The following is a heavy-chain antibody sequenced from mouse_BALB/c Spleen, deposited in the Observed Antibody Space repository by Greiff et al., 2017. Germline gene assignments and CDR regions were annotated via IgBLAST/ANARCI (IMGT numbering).Heavy chain of an antibody. CDR1: GFTFSSYA. J-gene: IGHJ3*01. CDR2: ISSGGST. CDR3: ARYGNYVPLAD. Sequence: DVMLVESGGGLVKPGGSLKLSCAASGFTFSSYAMSWVRQTPEKRLEWVASISSGGSTYYPDSVKGGFTIPRDNARNILYLQMSSLRSEDTAMYYCARYGNYVPLADWGQGTLVTVSA. D-gene: IGHD2-10*02. V-gene: IGHV5-6-5*01.